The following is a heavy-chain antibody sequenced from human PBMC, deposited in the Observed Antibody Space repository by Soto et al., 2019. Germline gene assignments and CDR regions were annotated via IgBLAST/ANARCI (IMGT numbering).Heavy chain of an antibody. CDR1: GGRFTSYI. V-gene: IGHV1-69*08. Sequence: QVHLVQSGAEVKKPGSSVKVSCEASGGRFTSYIFTWVRQAPGQGLEWMGRSIPIQGTADYALKFQDRVTMTADKSTNTVHMEMRSLRPDDTAVYYCAKSLVFVDHGYMDVWGKGTTVTVSS. CDR2: SIPIQGTA. D-gene: IGHD2-21*01. CDR3: AKSLVFVDHGYMDV. J-gene: IGHJ6*03.